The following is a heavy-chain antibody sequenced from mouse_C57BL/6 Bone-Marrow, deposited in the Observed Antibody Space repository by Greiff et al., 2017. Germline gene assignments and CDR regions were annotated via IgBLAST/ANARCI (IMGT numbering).Heavy chain of an antibody. CDR3: ARDPRYDGNYDY. D-gene: IGHD2-1*01. CDR2: ISDGGSYT. CDR1: GFTFSSYA. V-gene: IGHV5-4*01. Sequence: EVQGVESGGGLVKPGGSLKLSCAASGFTFSSYAMSWVRQTPEKRLEWVATISDGGSYTYYPDNVKGRFTISRDNAKNNLYLQMSQLKTEDTAMYYCARDPRYDGNYDYWGQGTTLTVSA. J-gene: IGHJ2*01.